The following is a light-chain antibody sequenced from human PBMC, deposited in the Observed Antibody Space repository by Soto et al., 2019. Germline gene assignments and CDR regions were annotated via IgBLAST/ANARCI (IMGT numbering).Light chain of an antibody. J-gene: IGKJ1*01. Sequence: EILLTQSPGALSGSPGERATLSCRASQSVTSNLAWYRQKPGQAPRLLIYGASTRAFGVPARFRGSGSGTEFTLTISSCQSEDVAVCYCHQYNTWPRTFCQGTKV. CDR2: GAS. V-gene: IGKV3-15*01. CDR1: QSVTSN. CDR3: HQYNTWPRT.